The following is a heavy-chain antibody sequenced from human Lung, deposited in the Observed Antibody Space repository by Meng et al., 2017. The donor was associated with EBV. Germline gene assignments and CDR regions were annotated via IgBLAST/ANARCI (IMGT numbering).Heavy chain of an antibody. Sequence: QVQPQPSAPGPVQPSPTPSRTCVISGDSVSSSSAAWTWIRQSPSRGLEWLGRTYYRSKWYNDYAVFVKSRITINPDTSKNQFSLQLNSVTPEDTAVYYCARGATSVFDLWGRGTLVTVSS. CDR3: ARGATSVFDL. CDR1: GDSVSSSSAA. J-gene: IGHJ2*01. CDR2: TYYRSKWYN. V-gene: IGHV6-1*01.